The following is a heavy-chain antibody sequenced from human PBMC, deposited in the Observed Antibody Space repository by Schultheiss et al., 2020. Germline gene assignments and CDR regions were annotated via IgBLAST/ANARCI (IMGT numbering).Heavy chain of an antibody. Sequence: GGSLRLSCAASGFTFSSYALSWVRQAPGKGLEWVSAISGSGGSTYYADSVKGRLTISRDNSKNTLYLQMNSLRAEDTAVYYCAKGDTIFGVAHAPSWYFQHWGQGTLVTVSS. V-gene: IGHV3-23*01. D-gene: IGHD3-3*01. CDR2: ISGSGGST. CDR3: AKGDTIFGVAHAPSWYFQH. J-gene: IGHJ1*01. CDR1: GFTFSSYA.